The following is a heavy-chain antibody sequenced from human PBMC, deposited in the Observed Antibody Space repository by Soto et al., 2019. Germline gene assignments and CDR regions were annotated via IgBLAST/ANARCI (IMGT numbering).Heavy chain of an antibody. CDR2: IYYSGST. Sequence: SETLSLTCTVSGGSVSSGSYYWSWIRQPPGKGLEWIGYIYYSGSTNYNPSLKSRVTISVDTSKNQFSLKLSSVTAADTAVYYCARKDIVLRAGMDVWGQGTTVTVSS. CDR1: GGSVSSGSYY. J-gene: IGHJ6*02. V-gene: IGHV4-61*01. D-gene: IGHD2-8*01. CDR3: ARKDIVLRAGMDV.